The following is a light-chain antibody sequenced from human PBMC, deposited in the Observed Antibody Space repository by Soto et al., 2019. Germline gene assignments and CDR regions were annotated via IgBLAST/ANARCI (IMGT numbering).Light chain of an antibody. CDR1: ISDVGGYNY. V-gene: IGLV2-14*03. CDR2: DVS. Sequence: QSALSQPASVSGSPGQSITISCTGSISDVGGYNYVSWYQQHPGKAPKLVIFDVSDRPSGISNRFSGSKSDNTASLTISGLRTEDEADYYCGSYTSSSNYVFGSGTKVTVL. CDR3: GSYTSSSNYV. J-gene: IGLJ1*01.